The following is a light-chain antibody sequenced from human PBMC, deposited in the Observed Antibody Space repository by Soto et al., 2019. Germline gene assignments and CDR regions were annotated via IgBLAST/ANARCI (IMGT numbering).Light chain of an antibody. J-gene: IGKJ3*01. CDR2: AAS. Sequence: DIQMTQSPSSLPASVGDRVTITCRASQDIRDYLVWYQQRPGKVPALLIYAASTLQSGVPSRFSGSGYGTEVNVTISSLQSEDVATYCCQKYGGAPYTFGPGTKVDLK. V-gene: IGKV1-27*01. CDR1: QDIRDY. CDR3: QKYGGAPYT.